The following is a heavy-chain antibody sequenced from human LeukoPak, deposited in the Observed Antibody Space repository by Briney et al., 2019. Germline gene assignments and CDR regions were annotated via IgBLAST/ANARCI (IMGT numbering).Heavy chain of an antibody. Sequence: ASVKVSCKASGGTFSSYAISWVRQAPGQGLEWMGIINPSGRSTSYAQKFQGRVTMTRDTSTSTVYMELSSLRSEDTAVYYCARGPYITMIVVVISTDFDYWGQRTLVTVSS. J-gene: IGHJ4*02. V-gene: IGHV1-46*01. CDR3: ARGPYITMIVVVISTDFDY. CDR2: INPSGRST. CDR1: GGTFSSYA. D-gene: IGHD3-22*01.